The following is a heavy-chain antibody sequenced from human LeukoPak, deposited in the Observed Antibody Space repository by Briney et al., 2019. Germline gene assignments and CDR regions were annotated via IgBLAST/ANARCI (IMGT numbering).Heavy chain of an antibody. CDR3: ARHYSSVGSYYDY. CDR1: GFTVSSYA. D-gene: IGHD6-19*01. V-gene: IGHV3-23*01. Sequence: PGGSLRLSCAASGFTVSSYAMSWVRQAPGKGLEWVSTITGSGGSTYYADSVKGRFTISRDNSKNTLYLQMISLRAEDTAVYYCARHYSSVGSYYDYWGQGTLVTVSS. J-gene: IGHJ4*02. CDR2: ITGSGGST.